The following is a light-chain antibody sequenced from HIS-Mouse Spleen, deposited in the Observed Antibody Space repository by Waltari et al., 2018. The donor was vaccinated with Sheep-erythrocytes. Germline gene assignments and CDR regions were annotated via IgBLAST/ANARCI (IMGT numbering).Light chain of an antibody. V-gene: IGLV3-1*01. CDR3: QAWDSSTVV. CDR2: QDS. CDR1: KLGDKY. Sequence: SYERTQPPSVSVSPGQTASITCSGDKLGDKYACWYQQKPGHSPVLVIYQDSTRPSGIPERFSGSNSGNTATLTISGTQAMDEADYYCQAWDSSTVVFGGGTKLTVL. J-gene: IGLJ2*01.